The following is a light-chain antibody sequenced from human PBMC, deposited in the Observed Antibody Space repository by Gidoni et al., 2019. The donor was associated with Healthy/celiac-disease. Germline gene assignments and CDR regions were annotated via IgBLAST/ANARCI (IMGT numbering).Light chain of an antibody. CDR1: SLRSYY. V-gene: IGLV3-19*01. CDR2: GKN. Sequence: SSELTQDPAVSVTLGQTVRITCQGDSLRSYYASWYQQKPGQAPVLGIYGKNNRPSGIPDRFSGSSSGNTASLTITGAQAEDEADYYCNSRDSSGNHPHVVFGGGTKLTVL. CDR3: NSRDSSGNHPHVV. J-gene: IGLJ2*01.